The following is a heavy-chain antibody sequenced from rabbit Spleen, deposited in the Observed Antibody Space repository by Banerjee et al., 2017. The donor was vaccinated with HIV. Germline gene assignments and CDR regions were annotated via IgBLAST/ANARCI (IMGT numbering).Heavy chain of an antibody. V-gene: IGHV1S45*01. J-gene: IGHJ6*01. D-gene: IGHD1-1*01. CDR2: IHAGSGGA. Sequence: QEQLKESGGGLVQPGGSLKLSCKASGFTLSSYYTNWVRQAPGKGLEWIACIHAGSGGAYYATWAKGRFTISKASSTTVTLQMTSLTAADTATYFCVRGASSSGYYSLWGPGTLVTVS. CDR1: GFTLSSYYT. CDR3: VRGASSSGYYSL.